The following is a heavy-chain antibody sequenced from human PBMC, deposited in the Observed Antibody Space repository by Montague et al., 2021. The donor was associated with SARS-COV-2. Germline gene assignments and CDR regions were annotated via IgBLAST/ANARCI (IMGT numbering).Heavy chain of an antibody. J-gene: IGHJ6*02. V-gene: IGHV4-34*01. CDR1: GGSLSGYY. CDR2: INHSGST. Sequence: SETLSLTCVVYGGSLSGYYWSWIRQPPGKGLEWIGEINHSGSTNCNPSLKSRVTISVDTSKNQFSLKLSSVTAADTAVYYCARVRYYGSGTSLGMDVWGQGTTVTVSS. CDR3: ARVRYYGSGTSLGMDV. D-gene: IGHD3-10*01.